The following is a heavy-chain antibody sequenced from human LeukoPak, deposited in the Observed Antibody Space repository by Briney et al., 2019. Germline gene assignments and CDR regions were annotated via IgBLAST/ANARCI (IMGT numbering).Heavy chain of an antibody. CDR1: GFTFSSYS. CDR3: AREGGGLGTYFDY. D-gene: IGHD5-12*01. J-gene: IGHJ4*02. CDR2: ISSSSSYI. V-gene: IGHV3-21*01. Sequence: GGSLRLSCAASGFTFSSYSMNWVRQAPGEWREWVSSISSSSSYIYYADSVTGRFTISRDNAKNSLYLQMTSLRAEDTAVYYCAREGGGLGTYFDYWGQGTLVTVSS.